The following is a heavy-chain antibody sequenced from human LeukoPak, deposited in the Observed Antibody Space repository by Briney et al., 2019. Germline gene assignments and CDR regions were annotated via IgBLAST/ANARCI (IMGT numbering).Heavy chain of an antibody. CDR3: ARGSYWFDP. V-gene: IGHV4-39*07. CDR1: GGSISSSSYY. CDR2: IYYSGST. Sequence: MPSETLSLTCTVSGGSISSSSYYWGWIRQPPGKGLEWIGSIYYSGSTYYNPSLKSRVTISVDTSKNQFSLKLSSVTAADTAVYYCARGSYWFDPWGQGTLVTVSS. J-gene: IGHJ5*02.